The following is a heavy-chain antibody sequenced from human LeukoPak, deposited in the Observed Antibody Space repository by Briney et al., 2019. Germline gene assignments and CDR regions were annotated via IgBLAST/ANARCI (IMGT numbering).Heavy chain of an antibody. CDR2: IFHTGDT. J-gene: IGHJ4*02. V-gene: IGHV4-59*08. CDR1: GVSITDYY. Sequence: SETLSLTCTVSGVSITDYYWSWIRQPPGKGLEWIAYIFHTGDTRYNPSLKSRITISLDTSKNQFSLKLNSVTAADTAVYYCARHPLRGGFDYWGQGTLVAVSS. CDR3: ARHPLRGGFDY.